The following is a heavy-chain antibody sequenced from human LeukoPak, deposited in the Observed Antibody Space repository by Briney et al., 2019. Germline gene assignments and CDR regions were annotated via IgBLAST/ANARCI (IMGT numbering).Heavy chain of an antibody. D-gene: IGHD1-26*01. V-gene: IGHV3-74*01. CDR1: GFTFSTYW. CDR3: TRSPSLGGNYWGFDC. J-gene: IGHJ4*02. CDR2: LSPDGSSS. Sequence: GGSLRLSCAASGFTFSTYWMHWVRQAPGEGLVWVSRLSPDGSSSVYADSVKGRFTVSRDNAKNTLYLQMNSLRAEDTAVYYCTRSPSLGGNYWGFDCWGQGTLVTVST.